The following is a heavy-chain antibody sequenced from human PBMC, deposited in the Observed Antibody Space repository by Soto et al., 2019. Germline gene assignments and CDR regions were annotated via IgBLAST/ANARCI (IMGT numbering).Heavy chain of an antibody. J-gene: IGHJ6*02. Sequence: QVQLQQWGAGLLKPSETLSLTCAVYGGSFSGYYWSWIRQPPGKGLEWIGEINHSGSTNYNPSLKRRVTISVDTSKNQFSLKLSSVTAADTAVYYCARGPVYYYGMDVWGQGTTVTVSS. CDR3: ARGPVYYYGMDV. V-gene: IGHV4-34*01. CDR2: INHSGST. CDR1: GGSFSGYY.